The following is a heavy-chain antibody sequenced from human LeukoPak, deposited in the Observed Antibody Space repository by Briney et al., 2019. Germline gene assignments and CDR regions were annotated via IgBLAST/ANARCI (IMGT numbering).Heavy chain of an antibody. CDR3: ARDQGGCSSTSCSLLKYYYYYMDV. V-gene: IGHV3-30*01. J-gene: IGHJ6*03. CDR2: ISYDGSNK. D-gene: IGHD2-2*01. CDR1: GFTFSSYA. Sequence: TGRYLRLYCAASGFTFSSYALHRVRQAPGKGLEWVAVISYDGSNKYYADSVKGRFTISRDNSKNTLYLQMNSLRAEDTAVYYCARDQGGCSSTSCSLLKYYYYYMDVWGKGTTVTVSS.